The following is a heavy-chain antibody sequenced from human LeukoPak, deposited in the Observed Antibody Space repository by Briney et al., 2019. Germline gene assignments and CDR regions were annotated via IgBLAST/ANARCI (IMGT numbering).Heavy chain of an antibody. CDR3: ARDGLEYDDFWRGSPVSYYMDV. Sequence: SVKISCKASGGTFSSYAISWVRQAPGQGLEWMGGIIPIFRTTNYAQKFQGRVTVTTDESTSTDYMELSSLRSEDTAVYYCARDGLEYDDFWRGSPVSYYMDVWGKGTTVTVSS. CDR2: IIPIFRTT. D-gene: IGHD3-3*01. CDR1: GGTFSSYA. J-gene: IGHJ6*03. V-gene: IGHV1-69*05.